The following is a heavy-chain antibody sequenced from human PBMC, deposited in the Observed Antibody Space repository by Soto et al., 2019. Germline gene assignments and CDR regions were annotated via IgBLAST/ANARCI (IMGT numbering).Heavy chain of an antibody. CDR2: IYYSGST. D-gene: IGHD3-10*01. CDR3: ARVWGGAFDI. Sequence: SETLSLTCTVSGGSISSYYWSWIRQPPGKGLEWIGYIYYSGSTNYNPSLKSRVTKSVDTSKNQISLKLSSVTTADTAVYYCARVWGGAFDIWGQGTMVTVSS. V-gene: IGHV4-59*01. J-gene: IGHJ3*02. CDR1: GGSISSYY.